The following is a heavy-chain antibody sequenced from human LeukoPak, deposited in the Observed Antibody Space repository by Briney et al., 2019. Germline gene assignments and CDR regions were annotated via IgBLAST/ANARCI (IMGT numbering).Heavy chain of an antibody. CDR3: ARAPRWFGELSGYFDY. D-gene: IGHD3-10*01. V-gene: IGHV1-69*06. J-gene: IGHJ4*02. CDR2: IIPIFGTA. Sequence: SVKVSCKASGGTFSSYAISWVRHAPGQGLEWMGGIIPIFGTANYAQKFQGRVTITADKSTSTAYMELSSLRSEDTAVYYCARAPRWFGELSGYFDYWGQGTLVTVSS. CDR1: GGTFSSYA.